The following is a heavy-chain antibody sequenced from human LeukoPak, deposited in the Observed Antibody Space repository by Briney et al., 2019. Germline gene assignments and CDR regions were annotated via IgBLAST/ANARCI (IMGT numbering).Heavy chain of an antibody. D-gene: IGHD3-16*02. J-gene: IGHJ5*02. CDR2: IYHSGST. CDR3: ARDRPYDYVWGSYRYSGCWFDP. V-gene: IGHV4-39*07. CDR1: GGSISSSSYY. Sequence: SETLSLTCTVSGGSISSSSYYWGWIRQPPGKGLEWIGSIYHSGSTYYNPSLKSRVTIAVETSKNQFSLKLSSVTAADKAVYYCARDRPYDYVWGSYRYSGCWFDPWGQGTLVTVSS.